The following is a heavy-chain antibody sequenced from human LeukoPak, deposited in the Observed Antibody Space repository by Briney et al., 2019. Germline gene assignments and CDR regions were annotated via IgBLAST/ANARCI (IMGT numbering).Heavy chain of an antibody. CDR3: ARVSRDSSGYYSYYYFDY. J-gene: IGHJ4*02. CDR1: GYTSTSYD. D-gene: IGHD3-22*01. CDR2: MNPNSGNT. V-gene: IGHV1-8*03. Sequence: ASVKVSCKASGYTSTSYDINWVRQATGQGLEWMGWMNPNSGNTGYAQKFQGRVTITRNTSISTAYMELSSLRSEDTAVYYCARVSRDSSGYYSYYYFDYWGQGTLVTVSS.